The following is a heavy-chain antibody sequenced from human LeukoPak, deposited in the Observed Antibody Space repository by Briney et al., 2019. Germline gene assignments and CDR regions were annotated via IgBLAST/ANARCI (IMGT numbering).Heavy chain of an antibody. Sequence: SETLSLTCTVSGGSISSYYWSWIRQPPGKGLEWIGYIYYSGSTNYNPSLKSRVTISVDTSKNQFSLKLSSVTAADTAVYYCARRGGDYGDYDAFDIWGQGTMVTVSS. CDR3: ARRGGDYGDYDAFDI. J-gene: IGHJ3*02. V-gene: IGHV4-59*08. D-gene: IGHD4-17*01. CDR1: GGSISSYY. CDR2: IYYSGST.